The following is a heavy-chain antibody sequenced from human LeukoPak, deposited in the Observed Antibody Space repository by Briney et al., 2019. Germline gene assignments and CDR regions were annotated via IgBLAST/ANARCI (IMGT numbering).Heavy chain of an antibody. CDR3: ARRFGYCSGGSCYYFDY. D-gene: IGHD2-15*01. CDR2: INHSGST. J-gene: IGHJ4*02. Sequence: SETLSLTCAVYGGSFSGYYWSWIRQPPGKGLEWIGEINHSGSTNYNPSLKSRVTISVDTSKNQFSLKLSSVTAADTAVYYCARRFGYCSGGSCYYFDYWGQGTLVTVSS. CDR1: GGSFSGYY. V-gene: IGHV4-34*01.